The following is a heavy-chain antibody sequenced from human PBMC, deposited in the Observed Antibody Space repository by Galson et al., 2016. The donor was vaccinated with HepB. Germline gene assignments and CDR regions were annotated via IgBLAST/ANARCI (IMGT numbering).Heavy chain of an antibody. CDR1: GFTFSSYA. CDR2: ISSSSSAV. CDR3: ARDPVHCSGGSCYSGHDY. V-gene: IGHV3-48*01. Sequence: SLRLSCAASGFTFSSYAMNWVRQAPGKGLEWVSYISSSSSAVYYADSVKGRFTISRDNAKNSLYLQMDSLRAEDTAVYYCARDPVHCSGGSCYSGHDYRGQGTPVTVSS. J-gene: IGHJ4*02. D-gene: IGHD2-15*01.